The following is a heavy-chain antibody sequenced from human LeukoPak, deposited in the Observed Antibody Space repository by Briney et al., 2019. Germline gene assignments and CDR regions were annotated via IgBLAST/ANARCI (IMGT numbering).Heavy chain of an antibody. CDR3: AKGGWNDVREDYYYMDV. J-gene: IGHJ6*03. CDR2: ISWNSGSI. V-gene: IGHV3-9*01. D-gene: IGHD1-1*01. CDR1: GFTFDDYA. Sequence: GGSLRLSCAASGFTFDDYAMHWVRQAPGKGLEWVSGISWNSGSIGYADSVKGRFTISRDNAKNSLYLQMNSLRAEDTALYYCAKGGWNDVREDYYYMDVWGKGTTVTVSS.